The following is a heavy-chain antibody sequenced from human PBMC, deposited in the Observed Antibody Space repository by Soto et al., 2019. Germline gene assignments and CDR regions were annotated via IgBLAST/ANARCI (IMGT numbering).Heavy chain of an antibody. J-gene: IGHJ4*02. CDR2: IYYSGST. Sequence: SETLSLTCTVSGGSISSYYWSWIRQPPGKGLEWIGYIYYSGSTNYNPSLKSRVTISVDTSKNQFSLKLSSVTAADTAVYYCARGRYYDFWSGYQPLIFDYWGQGTLVTVSS. V-gene: IGHV4-59*01. D-gene: IGHD3-3*01. CDR1: GGSISSYY. CDR3: ARGRYYDFWSGYQPLIFDY.